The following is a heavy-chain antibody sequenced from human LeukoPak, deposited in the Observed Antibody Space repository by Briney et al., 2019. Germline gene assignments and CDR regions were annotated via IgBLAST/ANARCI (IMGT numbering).Heavy chain of an antibody. CDR3: AKGLWYYNDSSGYVDY. J-gene: IGHJ4*02. V-gene: IGHV3-53*05. Sequence: PGGSLRLSCAASGFTVSSNYMSWVRQAPGKGLEWVSVIYSGGSTYYADSVKGRFTISRDNSKNTLYLQMNSLRAEDTAVYYCAKGLWYYNDSSGYVDYWGQGTLVTVSS. CDR2: IYSGGST. CDR1: GFTVSSNY. D-gene: IGHD3-22*01.